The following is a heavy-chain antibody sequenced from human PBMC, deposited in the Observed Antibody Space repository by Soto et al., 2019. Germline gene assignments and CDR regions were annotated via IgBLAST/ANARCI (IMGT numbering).Heavy chain of an antibody. J-gene: IGHJ4*02. D-gene: IGHD3-3*01. CDR2: ISYDGSNK. CDR1: GFTFSSYG. CDR3: AKDLYDFPRSVFDY. Sequence: GGSLRLSCAASGFTFSSYGMHWVRQAPGKGLEWVAVISYDGSNKYYADSVKGRFTISRDNSKNTLYLQMNSLRAEDTAVYYCAKDLYDFPRSVFDYWGQGTLVTVSS. V-gene: IGHV3-30*18.